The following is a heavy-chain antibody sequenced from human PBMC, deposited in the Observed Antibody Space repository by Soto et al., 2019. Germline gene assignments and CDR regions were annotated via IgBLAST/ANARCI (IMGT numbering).Heavy chain of an antibody. D-gene: IGHD2-15*01. Sequence: QVQLQESGPRLVRPSQTLSLTCTVSGGSINSGDSYWNWIRQHPEKGLEWIGYINYRGTTFYNPSLKSRIIISVGTSKNQFSLELSSVTAADTAVYYCARDAPGVAPYCGQGTPVTVSS. J-gene: IGHJ4*02. CDR1: GGSINSGDSY. V-gene: IGHV4-31*03. CDR3: ARDAPGVAPY. CDR2: INYRGTT.